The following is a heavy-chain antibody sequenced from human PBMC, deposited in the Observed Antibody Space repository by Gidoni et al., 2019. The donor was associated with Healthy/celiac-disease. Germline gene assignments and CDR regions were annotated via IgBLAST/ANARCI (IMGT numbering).Heavy chain of an antibody. V-gene: IGHV1-46*01. J-gene: IGHJ4*02. Sequence: QVQLLQSGAAVTKPGASVTVSCPASGSTFTSYYMHWVRQAPGQGIEWMGIISPSGGSTSYAQKFQGRVTMTRDTSTSTVYMELSSLRSEDAAVYYCAREGGATTGTWDYWGQGTLVTVSS. CDR1: GSTFTSYY. CDR3: AREGGATTGTWDY. CDR2: ISPSGGST. D-gene: IGHD1-26*01.